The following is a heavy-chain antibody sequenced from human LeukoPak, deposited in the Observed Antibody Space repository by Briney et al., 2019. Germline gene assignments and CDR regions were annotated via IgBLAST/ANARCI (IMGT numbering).Heavy chain of an antibody. D-gene: IGHD6-13*01. CDR3: ARGGIAAAGTVDY. J-gene: IGHJ4*02. CDR1: GFTFSSYA. Sequence: PGRSLRLSCAASGFTFSSYAVHWVRQAPGKGLEWVAVISYDGSNKYYADSVKGRFTISRDNSKNTLYLQMNSLRAEDTAVYYCARGGIAAAGTVDYWGQGTLVTVSS. V-gene: IGHV3-30*04. CDR2: ISYDGSNK.